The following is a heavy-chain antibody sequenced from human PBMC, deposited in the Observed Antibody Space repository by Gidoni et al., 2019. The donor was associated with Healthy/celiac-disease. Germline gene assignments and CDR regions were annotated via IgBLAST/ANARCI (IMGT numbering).Heavy chain of an antibody. D-gene: IGHD1-1*01. CDR1: GGSISSSSYY. CDR3: ARHRVQLEGRFAFDI. J-gene: IGHJ3*02. CDR2: IYYSGST. Sequence: QLQLQESGPGLVKPSETLSLTCTVSGGSISSSSYYWGWIRQPPGKGLEWIGSIYYSGSTYYNPSLKSRVTISVDTSKNQFSLKLSSVTAADTAVYYCARHRVQLEGRFAFDIWGQGTMVTVSS. V-gene: IGHV4-39*01.